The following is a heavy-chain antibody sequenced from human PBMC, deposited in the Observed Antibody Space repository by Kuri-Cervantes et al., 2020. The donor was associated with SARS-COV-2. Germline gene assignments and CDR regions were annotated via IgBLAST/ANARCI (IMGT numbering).Heavy chain of an antibody. CDR1: GFTVSSNY. D-gene: IGHD3-10*01. J-gene: IGHJ5*02. CDR3: ARVGITRVRGVNTRFDP. V-gene: IGHV3-53*01. Sequence: GESLKISCAASGFTVSSNYMSWVRQAPGKRLEWVSVIYSGGSTYYADSVKGRFTISRDNSKNTLYLQMNSLRAEDTAVYYCARVGITRVRGVNTRFDPWGQGTLVTVSS. CDR2: IYSGGST.